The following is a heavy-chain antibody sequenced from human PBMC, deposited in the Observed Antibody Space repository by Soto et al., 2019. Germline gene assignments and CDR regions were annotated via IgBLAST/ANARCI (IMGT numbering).Heavy chain of an antibody. J-gene: IGHJ4*02. V-gene: IGHV3-33*08. Sequence: PGGSLRLSCAASGFTFSSYGMHWVRQAPGKGLEWVAVIWYDGSEKYYADSVKGRFTISRDNSKNTLYLQMNSLRAEDTAVYYCARQSLGNIRLRGFDYWGQGALVTVSS. CDR2: IWYDGSEK. D-gene: IGHD1-1*01. CDR1: GFTFSSYG. CDR3: ARQSLGNIRLRGFDY.